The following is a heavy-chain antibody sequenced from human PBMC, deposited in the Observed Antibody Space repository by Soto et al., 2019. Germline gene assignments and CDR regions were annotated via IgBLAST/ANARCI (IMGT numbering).Heavy chain of an antibody. CDR1: GGSIISGGYY. CDR3: ARSDFGVVTRLDY. V-gene: IGHV4-31*03. J-gene: IGHJ4*02. Sequence: QVQLQESGPGLVKPSQTLSLTCTVSGGSIISGGYYWSWSRQHPGKGLEWMGDIYYSGSTYYNPSLQSRLTISVDTYKNQFSLKLSSVTAADTAVYYCARSDFGVVTRLDYWGQGTLVTVS. CDR2: IYYSGST. D-gene: IGHD3-3*01.